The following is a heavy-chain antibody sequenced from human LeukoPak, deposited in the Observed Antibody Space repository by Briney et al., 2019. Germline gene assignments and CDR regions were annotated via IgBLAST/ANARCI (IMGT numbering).Heavy chain of an antibody. D-gene: IGHD4/OR15-4a*01. Sequence: SVKVSCKASGGSFSSYAISWVRLAPGQGLEWMGGIIPISGTANYAQKFQGRVTTTADESTSTAYMDLNSLRSEDTAVYYCARDLSDYGMYYFDYWGQGTLVTVSS. J-gene: IGHJ4*02. CDR1: GGSFSSYA. CDR2: IIPISGTA. CDR3: ARDLSDYGMYYFDY. V-gene: IGHV1-69*13.